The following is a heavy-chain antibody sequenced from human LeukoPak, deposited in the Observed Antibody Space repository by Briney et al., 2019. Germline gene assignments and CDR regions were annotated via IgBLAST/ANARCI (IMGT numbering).Heavy chain of an antibody. CDR1: GYTFTSYY. Sequence: ASVKVSCKASGYTFTSYYIHWVRQAPGQGLEWMGIINPSGGSTYYAQKFQGRVTITRDTSTSTVYMELSSLRSDDTAVYYCARGPRITLIRGGQWYFYMDVWGKGTTVTVSS. D-gene: IGHD3-10*01. J-gene: IGHJ6*03. CDR3: ARGPRITLIRGGQWYFYMDV. CDR2: INPSGGST. V-gene: IGHV1-46*01.